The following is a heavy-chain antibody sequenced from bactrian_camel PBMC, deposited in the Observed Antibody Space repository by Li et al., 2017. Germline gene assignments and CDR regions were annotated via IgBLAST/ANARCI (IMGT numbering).Heavy chain of an antibody. CDR1: GYSGSGSC. CDR3: AAGRLFTALWALDNTRYNY. J-gene: IGHJ4*01. D-gene: IGHD3*01. CDR2: IDSSGSA. Sequence: HVQLVESGGGSVQSGGSLTLSCVASGYSGSGSCMGWFRQAPGEEREGVAAIDSSGSATYTDSVKGRFTISLDNAENTMYLHMNSLKPEDTAMYYCAAGRLFTALWALDNTRYNYWGQGTQVTVS. V-gene: IGHV3S53*01.